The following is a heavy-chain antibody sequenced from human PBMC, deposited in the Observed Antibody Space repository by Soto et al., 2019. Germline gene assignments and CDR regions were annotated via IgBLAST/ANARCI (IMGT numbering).Heavy chain of an antibody. J-gene: IGHJ6*02. D-gene: IGHD3-3*01. V-gene: IGHV3-33*08. CDR3: ARAAIFGVANQYYYFYYGLDV. CDR1: GGSISSYY. CDR2: YVGSEK. Sequence: PSETLSLTCTVSGGSISSYYWSWIRQPPGKGLEWIGYVGSEKYYADSVKGRFTISRDNSRSTLYLQMNSLRAEDAAVYYCARAAIFGVANQYYYFYYGLDVWGQGTTVTVSS.